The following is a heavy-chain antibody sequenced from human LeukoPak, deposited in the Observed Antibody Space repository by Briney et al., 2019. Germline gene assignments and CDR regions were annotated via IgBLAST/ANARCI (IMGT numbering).Heavy chain of an antibody. Sequence: GGSLRLSCAASGYTFSRYDMNWVRQAPGKGLEWVSYIGSSGSTIYYADSVKGRFTISRDNAKNSLYLQMNSLRAEDTAVYYCARVGLRYFDWLSHHYYFDYWGQGTLITVSS. CDR3: ARVGLRYFDWLSHHYYFDY. CDR1: GYTFSRYD. D-gene: IGHD3-9*01. V-gene: IGHV3-48*03. J-gene: IGHJ4*02. CDR2: IGSSGSTI.